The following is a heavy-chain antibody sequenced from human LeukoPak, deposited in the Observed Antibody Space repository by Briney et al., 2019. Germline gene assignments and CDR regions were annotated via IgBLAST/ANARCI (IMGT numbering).Heavy chain of an antibody. V-gene: IGHV4-61*08. CDR2: IYYSGST. D-gene: IGHD6-13*01. J-gene: IGHJ4*02. CDR1: GGSISSGGYY. CDR3: ARSSSSWASQFDY. Sequence: SETLSLTCTVSGGSISSGGYYWSWIRQPPGKGLEWIGYIYYSGSTNYNPSLKSRVTISVDTSKNQFSLKLSSVTAADTAVYYCARSSSSWASQFDYWGQGTLVTVSS.